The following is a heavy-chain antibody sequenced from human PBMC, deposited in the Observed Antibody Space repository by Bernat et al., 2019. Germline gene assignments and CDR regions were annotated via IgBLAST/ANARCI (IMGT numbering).Heavy chain of an antibody. D-gene: IGHD1-26*01. CDR1: GFTFSSYG. CDR2: IWYDGSNK. J-gene: IGHJ5*02. V-gene: IGHV3-33*01. Sequence: QVQLVESGGGVVQPGRSLRLSCAASGFTFSSYGMHWVRQAPGKGLEWVAVIWYDGSNKYYADSVKGRFTISRDNSKNTLYLQMNSLRAEDTAVYYCARDRTAGAPRRNWFDPWGQGTLVTVSP. CDR3: ARDRTAGAPRRNWFDP.